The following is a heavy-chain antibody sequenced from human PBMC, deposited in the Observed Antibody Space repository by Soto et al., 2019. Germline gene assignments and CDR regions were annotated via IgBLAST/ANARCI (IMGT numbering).Heavy chain of an antibody. J-gene: IGHJ4*02. Sequence: QVQLVQSGAEVKKPGSSVKVSCQASGGIFSSNAISWVRQAPGQGLEWMGGILPIFDTTHYAQKFQGRGTITADQSTSTAYLELSSLKSEDRALYYCATGGRGYSSAPRFYFEYWGQGPLVTVSS. V-gene: IGHV1-69*01. CDR1: GGIFSSNA. CDR2: ILPIFDTT. D-gene: IGHD5-18*01. CDR3: ATGGRGYSSAPRFYFEY.